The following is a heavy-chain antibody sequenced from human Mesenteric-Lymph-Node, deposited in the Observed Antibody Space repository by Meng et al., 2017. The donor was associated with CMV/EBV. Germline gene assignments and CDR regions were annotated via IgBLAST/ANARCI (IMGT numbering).Heavy chain of an antibody. V-gene: IGHV4-39*07. J-gene: IGHJ6*02. CDR2: IYYSGST. CDR1: GGSISSSSYY. D-gene: IGHD2-8*01. Sequence: SETLSLTCTVSGGSISSSSYYWGWIRQPPGKGLEWIGTIYYSGSTNYNPSLKSRVTISVDTSKNQFSLKLSSVTAADTAVYYCARANGGRYYYGMDVWGQGTTVTVSS. CDR3: ARANGGRYYYGMDV.